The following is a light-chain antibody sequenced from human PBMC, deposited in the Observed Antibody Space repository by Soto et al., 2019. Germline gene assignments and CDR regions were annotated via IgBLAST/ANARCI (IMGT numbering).Light chain of an antibody. J-gene: IGKJ1*01. CDR2: GAS. CDR3: QHYNTWPGT. V-gene: IGKV3-15*01. CDR1: QSVNSN. Sequence: ETVMTQSPATLSLSPGERATLSCRASQSVNSNLAWYQQKLGQAPRVLIYGASTRATGIPARFSGSGSETEFILTISSLQSEDFAVYYCQHYNTWPGTFGQGTKVEIK.